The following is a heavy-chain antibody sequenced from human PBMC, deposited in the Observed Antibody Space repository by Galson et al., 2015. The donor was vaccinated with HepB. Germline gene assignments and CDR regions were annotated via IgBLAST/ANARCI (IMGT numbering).Heavy chain of an antibody. D-gene: IGHD3-9*01. CDR3: AKETWYDIRGFDY. CDR2: ISGSGGST. Sequence: PRLSCAASGFTFSGYAMSWVRQAPGKGLEWVSAISGSGGSTYYADSVKGRFTISRDNSKNTLYLQMNSLRAEDTAVYYCAKETWYDIRGFDYWGQGTLVTVSS. V-gene: IGHV3-23*01. CDR1: GFTFSGYA. J-gene: IGHJ4*02.